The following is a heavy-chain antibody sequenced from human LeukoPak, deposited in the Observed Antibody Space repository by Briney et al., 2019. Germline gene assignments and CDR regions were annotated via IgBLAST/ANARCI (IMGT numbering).Heavy chain of an antibody. V-gene: IGHV4-34*01. Sequence: SETLSLTCAVYAGSFSAYYWTWVRQPPGKGLEWIGSIYYSGSTYYNPSLKSRVTISVDTSKNQFSLKLSSVTAADTAVYYCARSKLVLNWFDPWGQGTLVTVSS. CDR1: AGSFSAYY. D-gene: IGHD6-6*01. CDR2: IYYSGST. J-gene: IGHJ5*02. CDR3: ARSKLVLNWFDP.